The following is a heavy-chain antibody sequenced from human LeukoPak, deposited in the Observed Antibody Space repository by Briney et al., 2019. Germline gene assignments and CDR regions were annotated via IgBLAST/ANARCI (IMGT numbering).Heavy chain of an antibody. Sequence: ASVKVSCKASGGTFSSYAISRVRQAPGQGLEWMGGIIPIFGTANYAQKFHGRVTITADESTSTAYMELSSLRSEDTAVYYCARVIGDTAMVGDWYFDLWGRGTLVTVSS. D-gene: IGHD5-18*01. CDR3: ARVIGDTAMVGDWYFDL. CDR1: GGTFSSYA. V-gene: IGHV1-69*13. CDR2: IIPIFGTA. J-gene: IGHJ2*01.